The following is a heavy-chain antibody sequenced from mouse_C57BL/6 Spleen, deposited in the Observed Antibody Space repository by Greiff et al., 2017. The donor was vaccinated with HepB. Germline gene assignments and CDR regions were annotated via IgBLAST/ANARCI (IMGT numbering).Heavy chain of an antibody. CDR3: AREDSSGYVGYAMDY. CDR1: GFTFSNYA. D-gene: IGHD3-2*02. CDR2: ISDGGSYT. Sequence: EVQLVESGGGLVKPGGSLKLSCAASGFTFSNYAMSWVRQTPEKRLEWVATISDGGSYTYYPDNVKGRFTISRDNAKNNLYLQMSHLKSEDTAMYYCAREDSSGYVGYAMDYWGQRTSVTVSS. V-gene: IGHV5-4*01. J-gene: IGHJ4*01.